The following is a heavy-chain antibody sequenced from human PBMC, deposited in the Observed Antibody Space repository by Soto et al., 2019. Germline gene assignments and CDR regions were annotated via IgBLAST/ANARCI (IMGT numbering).Heavy chain of an antibody. CDR1: AFTFSSYR. D-gene: IGHD3-22*01. V-gene: IGHV3-74*01. J-gene: IGHJ4*02. Sequence: GGSLRLPCAASAFTFSSYRMHSVRRAPGKGLVWVSRINSDGSSTSYADSVKGRFTISRDNAKNTLYLQMNSLRAEDTAVYYCARDKSRAVYYDPNFDYLGQGTLVTVSS. CDR2: INSDGSST. CDR3: ARDKSRAVYYDPNFDY.